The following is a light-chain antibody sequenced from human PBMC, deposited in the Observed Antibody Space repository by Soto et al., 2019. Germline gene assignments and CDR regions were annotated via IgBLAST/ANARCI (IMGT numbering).Light chain of an antibody. V-gene: IGKV3-20*01. CDR1: QSVSNNY. CDR2: GAS. J-gene: IGKJ1*01. Sequence: KVLTQSPGTLSLAPGERATLSCRASQSVSNNYLAWYQQQPGQAPRLLIYGASNRATGIPDRFSGSGSGTDFTLTISRLEPEDFAVYYCQQYGSSGTFGQGTKVDIK. CDR3: QQYGSSGT.